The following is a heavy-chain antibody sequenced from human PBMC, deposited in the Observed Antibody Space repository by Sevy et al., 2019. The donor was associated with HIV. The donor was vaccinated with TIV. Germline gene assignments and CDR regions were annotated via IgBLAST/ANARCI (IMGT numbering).Heavy chain of an antibody. CDR1: GFPFDTYA. D-gene: IGHD6-6*01. CDR2: FSGTNGYT. CDR3: ANGGVSARRLYLDY. J-gene: IGHJ4*02. Sequence: GGSLRLSCAASGFPFDTYAMSWVRQVPGKGLEWVSSFSGTNGYTYYADSVKGRFTISRDSYEKTLNLQMNSLRAEDTAVYFCANGGVSARRLYLDYWGQGTLVTVSS. V-gene: IGHV3-23*01.